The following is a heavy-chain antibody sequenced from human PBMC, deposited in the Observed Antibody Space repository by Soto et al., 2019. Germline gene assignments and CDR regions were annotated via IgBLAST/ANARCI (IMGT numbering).Heavy chain of an antibody. CDR1: GLTFSSTW. V-gene: IGHV3-7*01. J-gene: IGHJ3*02. Sequence: GGSRRLPCAPCGLTFSSTWITWARQAPGKGRDWVANIKQEGSDEYYVESAKGRFPISRDNARNSLYLQMSRLRAEDTAVYYCARPLGWRDAFDIWRQGTGVTVSS. D-gene: IGHD6-19*01. CDR2: IKQEGSDE. CDR3: ARPLGWRDAFDI.